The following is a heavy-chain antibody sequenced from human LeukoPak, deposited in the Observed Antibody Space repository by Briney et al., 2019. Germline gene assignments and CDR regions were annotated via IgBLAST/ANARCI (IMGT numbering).Heavy chain of an antibody. V-gene: IGHV4-30-4*08. CDR2: IYYSGST. J-gene: IGHJ3*02. CDR1: GGSISSGDYY. CDR3: ARVDHCSSTSCDLGAFDI. Sequence: SETLSLTCTVSGGSISSGDYYWSWIRQPPGKGLEWIGYIYYSGSTYYNPSLKSRVTISVDTSKNQFSLKLSSVTAADTAVYYCARVDHCSSTSCDLGAFDIWGQGTMVTVSS. D-gene: IGHD2-2*01.